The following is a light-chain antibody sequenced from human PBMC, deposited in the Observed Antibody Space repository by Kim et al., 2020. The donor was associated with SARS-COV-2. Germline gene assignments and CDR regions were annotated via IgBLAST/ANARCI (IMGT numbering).Light chain of an antibody. CDR1: QSVGSN. Sequence: SPGERATLSCRACQSVGSNLAWYQQKPGQAPRLLIYGASTRATDIPARFSGSGSGTEFTLTISSLQSEDFAVYYCQQYNNWPPITFGGGTRVEIK. CDR3: QQYNNWPPIT. J-gene: IGKJ5*01. V-gene: IGKV3-15*01. CDR2: GAS.